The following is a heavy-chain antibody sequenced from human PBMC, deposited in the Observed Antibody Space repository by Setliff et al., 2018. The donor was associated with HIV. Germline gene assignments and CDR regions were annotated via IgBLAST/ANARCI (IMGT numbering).Heavy chain of an antibody. Sequence: SETLSLTCTVSGGSITTSTFYWGWIRQPPGKGLEWIGSIYYSGSTYYNPSLKSRLTITQHTSKNQLSLKLTSVTAADTAVYYCAMLDTSDYFRNNWFDSWGQGTLVTVSS. J-gene: IGHJ5*01. V-gene: IGHV4-39*01. D-gene: IGHD3-22*01. CDR2: IYYSGST. CDR3: AMLDTSDYFRNNWFDS. CDR1: GGSITTSTFY.